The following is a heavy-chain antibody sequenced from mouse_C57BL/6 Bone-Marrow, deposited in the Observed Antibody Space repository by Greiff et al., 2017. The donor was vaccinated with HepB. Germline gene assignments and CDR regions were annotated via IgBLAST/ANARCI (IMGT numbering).Heavy chain of an antibody. CDR1: GFNIKDDY. V-gene: IGHV14-4*01. J-gene: IGHJ1*03. CDR3: ARSGIITTVVATDWYFDV. D-gene: IGHD1-1*01. Sequence: EVQLQQSGAELVRPGASVKLSCTASGFNIKDDYMHWVKQRPEQGLEWIGWIDPENGDTEYASKFKGKATLTADKSSSTAYMQLSSLTSEDSAVYFWARSGIITTVVATDWYFDVWGTGTTVTVSS. CDR2: IDPENGDT.